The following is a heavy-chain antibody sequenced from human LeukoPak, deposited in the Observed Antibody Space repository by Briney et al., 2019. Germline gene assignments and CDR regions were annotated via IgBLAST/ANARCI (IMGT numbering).Heavy chain of an antibody. CDR2: INWNSDSI. J-gene: IGHJ4*02. D-gene: IGHD5-12*01. V-gene: IGHV3-9*01. CDR1: GSTFDDYA. Sequence: GGSLRLPCAVSGSTFDDYAMHWVRQVPGKGLEWVSGINWNSDSIGYADSVKGRFTTSRDNAKNSLYLQMNSLRAEDTAFYYCAINGGGDSGYGNFDYWGQGTLVTVSS. CDR3: AINGGGDSGYGNFDY.